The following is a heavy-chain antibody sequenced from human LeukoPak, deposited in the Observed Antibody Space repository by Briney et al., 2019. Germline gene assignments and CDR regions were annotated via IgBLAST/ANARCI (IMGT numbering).Heavy chain of an antibody. V-gene: IGHV4-34*01. J-gene: IGHJ4*02. CDR3: ARDLTTDSDY. D-gene: IGHD4-11*01. Sequence: SETLSLTCAVYGGSFSGYYWSWIRQPPGKGLEWIGEINHSGSTNYNPSLKSRVTISVDTSKNQFSLKLSSVTAADTAVYYCARDLTTDSDYWGQGTLVTVSS. CDR2: INHSGST. CDR1: GGSFSGYY.